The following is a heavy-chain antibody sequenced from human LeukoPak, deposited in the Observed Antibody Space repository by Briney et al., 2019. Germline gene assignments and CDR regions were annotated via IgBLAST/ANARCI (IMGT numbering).Heavy chain of an antibody. CDR2: IYYSGST. J-gene: IGHJ4*02. CDR3: ARQGRDGYNYYFDC. D-gene: IGHD5-24*01. V-gene: IGHV4-59*08. Sequence: SETLSLTCTVSGGSISSYYWSWIRQPPGKGLEWIGYIYYSGSTNYNPSLKSRVTISVDTSKNQFSLKLSSVTAADTAVYYCARQGRDGYNYYFDCWGQGTLVTVPS. CDR1: GGSISSYY.